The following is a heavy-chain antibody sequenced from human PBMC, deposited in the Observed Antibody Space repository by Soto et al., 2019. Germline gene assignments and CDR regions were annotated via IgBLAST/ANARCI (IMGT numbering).Heavy chain of an antibody. Sequence: PGGSLRLSCAASGFTFSSYAMHWVRQAPGKGLEWVAVISYDGSNKYYADSVKGRFTISRDNSKNTLYLQMNSLRAEDTAVYYCARDEYYDILTGPKPIDYWGQGT. CDR3: ARDEYYDILTGPKPIDY. CDR1: GFTFSSYA. CDR2: ISYDGSNK. V-gene: IGHV3-30-3*01. D-gene: IGHD3-9*01. J-gene: IGHJ4*02.